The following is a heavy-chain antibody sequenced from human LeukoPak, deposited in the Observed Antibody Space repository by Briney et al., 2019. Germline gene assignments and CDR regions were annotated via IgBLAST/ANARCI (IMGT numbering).Heavy chain of an antibody. D-gene: IGHD4-23*01. J-gene: IGHJ4*02. CDR3: TATRYGGNSGLDY. CDR1: GYTFTSYY. CDR2: INPSGGST. V-gene: IGHV1-46*03. Sequence: ASVKVSCKASGYTFTSYYMHWVRQAPGQGLEWMGIINPSGGSTSYAQKFQGRVTMTRDMSTSTVYMELSSLRSEDTAVYYCTATRYGGNSGLDYWGQGTLVTVSS.